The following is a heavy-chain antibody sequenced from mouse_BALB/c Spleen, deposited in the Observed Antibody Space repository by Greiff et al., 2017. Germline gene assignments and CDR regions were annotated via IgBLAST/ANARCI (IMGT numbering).Heavy chain of an antibody. CDR2: IWSGGST. D-gene: IGHD2-4*01. J-gene: IGHJ3*01. CDR3: ARKRGDYDWFAY. Sequence: VKLMESGPGLVQPSQSLSITCTVSGFSLTSYGVHWVRQSPGKGLEWLGVIWSGGSTDYNAAFISRLSISKDNSKSQVFFKMNSLQANDTAIYYCARKRGDYDWFAYWGQGTLVTVSA. V-gene: IGHV2-2*02. CDR1: GFSLTSYG.